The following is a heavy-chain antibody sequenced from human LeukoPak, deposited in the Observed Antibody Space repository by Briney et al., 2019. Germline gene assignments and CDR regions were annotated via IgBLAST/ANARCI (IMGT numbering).Heavy chain of an antibody. CDR2: IYYSGST. V-gene: IGHV4-39*01. CDR3: ARQTRGSFDY. Sequence: SETLSLTCTVSGGSISSGSYYWGWIRQPPGKGLEWIGSIYYSGSTYYNPSLKSRVTISVDTSKNQFSLKLSSVTAADTAVYYCARQTRGSFDYWGQEPWSPSPQ. D-gene: IGHD3-10*01. J-gene: IGHJ4*01. CDR1: GGSISSGSYY.